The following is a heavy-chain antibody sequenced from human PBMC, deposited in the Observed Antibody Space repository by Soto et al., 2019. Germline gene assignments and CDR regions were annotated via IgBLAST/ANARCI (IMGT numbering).Heavy chain of an antibody. V-gene: IGHV1-69*13. J-gene: IGHJ3*02. CDR2: IIPIFGTA. CDR3: AREPYSSGWYQAEAFDI. CDR1: GGTFSSYA. Sequence: GASVKVSCKASGGTFSSYAISWVRQAPGQGLEWMGGIIPIFGTANYAQKFQGRVTITADESTSTAYMELSSLRSEDTAVYYCAREPYSSGWYQAEAFDIWGQATMVTVSS. D-gene: IGHD6-19*01.